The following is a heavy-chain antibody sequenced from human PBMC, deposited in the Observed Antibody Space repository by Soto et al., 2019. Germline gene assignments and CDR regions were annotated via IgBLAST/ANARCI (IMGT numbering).Heavy chain of an antibody. J-gene: IGHJ5*02. V-gene: IGHV4-59*01. Sequence: SETLSLTCTVSGGSISSYYWSWIRQPPGKGLEWIGYIYYSGSTNYNPSLKSRDTISVDTSKNQFSLKLSSVTAADTAVYYCARASRYYDILTGYLDPWGQGTLVTVSS. D-gene: IGHD3-9*01. CDR2: IYYSGST. CDR3: ARASRYYDILTGYLDP. CDR1: GGSISSYY.